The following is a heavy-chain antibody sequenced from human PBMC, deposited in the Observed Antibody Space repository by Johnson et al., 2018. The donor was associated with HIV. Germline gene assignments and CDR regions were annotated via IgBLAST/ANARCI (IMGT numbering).Heavy chain of an antibody. Sequence: VQLVESGGGLVQPGGSLRLSCAASGFTVSSNYMSWVRQAPGKGLEWVSVIYSGGSTYYADSVKGRFTISRDNSKNTLYLQMGSLRAEDMAVYYWARGGWAVLDAFDIWGQGTMVTVSS. V-gene: IGHV3-66*02. CDR1: GFTVSSNY. CDR2: IYSGGST. D-gene: IGHD2-15*01. J-gene: IGHJ3*02. CDR3: ARGGWAVLDAFDI.